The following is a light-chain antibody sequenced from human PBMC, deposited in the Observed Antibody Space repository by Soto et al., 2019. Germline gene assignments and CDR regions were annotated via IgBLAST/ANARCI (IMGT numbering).Light chain of an antibody. V-gene: IGLV2-14*01. J-gene: IGLJ1*01. CDR2: EVS. CDR1: SSDVGAYNY. Sequence: ALTQPASVSGSPGQSITISCTGTSSDVGAYNYVSWYQQHPGNAPKLLIYEVSNRPSGISNRFSGSKSGNTASLTISGLQAEDEVDYYCSSYPSSSTRVFGTGTKVTVL. CDR3: SSYPSSSTRV.